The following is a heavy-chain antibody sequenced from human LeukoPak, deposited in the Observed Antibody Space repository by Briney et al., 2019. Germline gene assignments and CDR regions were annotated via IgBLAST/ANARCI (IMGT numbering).Heavy chain of an antibody. CDR3: ARGGGSYYLNY. D-gene: IGHD1-26*01. J-gene: IGHJ4*02. CDR1: GYSISSGYY. V-gene: IGHV4-38-2*02. CDR2: IYHSGGT. Sequence: PSETLSLTCTVSGYSISSGYYWGWIRQPPGKGLEWIGSIYHSGGTYYNPSFKSRVTISVDTSKNQFSLKLSSVTAADTAVYYCARGGGSYYLNYWGQGTLVTVSS.